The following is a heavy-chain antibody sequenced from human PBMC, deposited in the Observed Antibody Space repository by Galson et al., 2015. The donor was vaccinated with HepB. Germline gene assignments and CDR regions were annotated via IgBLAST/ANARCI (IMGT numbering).Heavy chain of an antibody. J-gene: IGHJ4*02. CDR1: GYTFTGYA. CDR2: INAGNGNT. V-gene: IGHV1-3*01. Sequence: SVKVSCKASGYTFTGYAMHWVRQAPGQRLEWMGWINAGNGNTKYSQKFQGRVTITRDTSASTAYMELSSLRSEDTAVYYCARANLGYELSHGFDYWGQGTLVTVSS. CDR3: ARANLGYELSHGFDY. D-gene: IGHD5-12*01.